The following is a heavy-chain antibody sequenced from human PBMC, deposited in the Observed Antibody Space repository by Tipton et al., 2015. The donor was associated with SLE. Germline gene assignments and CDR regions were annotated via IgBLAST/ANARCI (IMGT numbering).Heavy chain of an antibody. CDR1: GGSISSSSYY. J-gene: IGHJ4*02. CDR2: IYYSGST. V-gene: IGHV4-61*05. CDR3: ARQSGPITGNIDY. D-gene: IGHD1-20*01. Sequence: TLSLTCTVSGGSISSSSYYWGWIRQPPGKGLEWIGYIYYSGSTNYNPSLKSRVTISVDTSKNQFSLKLSSVTAADTAVYYCARQSGPITGNIDYWGQGTLVTVSS.